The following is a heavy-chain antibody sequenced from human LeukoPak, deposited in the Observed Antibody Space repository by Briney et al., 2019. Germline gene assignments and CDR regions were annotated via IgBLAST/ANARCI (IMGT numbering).Heavy chain of an antibody. CDR2: VIPISGTT. CDR1: GGTFTSYA. D-gene: IGHD2-21*01. Sequence: ASVKVSCKTSGGTFTSYAITWVRQAPGQGREWMGKVIPISGTTNYAQKFQGRVTFTADESTSTAYMELSSLSSEDTALYYCARKLRLGVNWFDPWGQGTLVTVSS. V-gene: IGHV1-69*13. CDR3: ARKLRLGVNWFDP. J-gene: IGHJ5*02.